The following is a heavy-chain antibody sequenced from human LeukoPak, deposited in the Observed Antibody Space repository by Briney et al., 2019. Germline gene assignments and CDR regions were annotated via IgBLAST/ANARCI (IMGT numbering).Heavy chain of an antibody. D-gene: IGHD3-10*01. J-gene: IGHJ6*04. CDR2: IYHSGST. Sequence: SETLSLTCAVSGYSISGGYYWGWIRQPPGKGLEWMGSIYHSGSTYYNPSLKSRVTISVDTSKNQFSLKLSSVTAADTAVYYCARDRVTMVRGVSYYYGMDVWGNGTTVTVSS. CDR1: GYSISGGYY. CDR3: ARDRVTMVRGVSYYYGMDV. V-gene: IGHV4-38-2*02.